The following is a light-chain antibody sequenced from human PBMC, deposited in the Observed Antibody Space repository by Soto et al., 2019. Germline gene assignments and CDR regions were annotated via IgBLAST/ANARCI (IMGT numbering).Light chain of an antibody. CDR1: QDIAIY. Sequence: IQLTQSPSSLSAYVGDRVTITCRASQDIAIYLAWYQQKPGEAPKLLIHAASTLYGGVPSRFSGSGSGTDFALTITSLQAEDFATYYCQQLRMYPSTFGGGTKVDIK. J-gene: IGKJ4*01. V-gene: IGKV1-9*01. CDR2: AAS. CDR3: QQLRMYPST.